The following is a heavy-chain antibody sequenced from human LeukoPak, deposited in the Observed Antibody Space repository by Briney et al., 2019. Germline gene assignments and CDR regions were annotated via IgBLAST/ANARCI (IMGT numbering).Heavy chain of an antibody. CDR3: ARAGSYSPYYYYGMDV. V-gene: IGHV4-59*01. D-gene: IGHD3-10*01. Sequence: SETLSLTCTVSGGSISSYYWSWIRQPPGKGLEWIGYIYYSGSTNYNPSLKSRVTISVDTSKNQFSLKLSSVTAAETAVYYCARAGSYSPYYYYGMDVWGQGTTVTVSS. J-gene: IGHJ6*02. CDR2: IYYSGST. CDR1: GGSISSYY.